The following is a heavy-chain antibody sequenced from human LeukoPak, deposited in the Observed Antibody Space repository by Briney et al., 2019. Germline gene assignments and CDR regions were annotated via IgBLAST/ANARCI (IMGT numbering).Heavy chain of an antibody. Sequence: QPGGSLRLSCAASGFTFSSYWMSWVRQAPGKGLEWVANIKQDGSEKYYVDSVKGRFTISRDNAKNSLYLQMNSLRAEDTAVYYCAKGYYGDYESAPLGYWGQGTLVTVSS. J-gene: IGHJ4*02. V-gene: IGHV3-7*03. CDR2: IKQDGSEK. CDR3: AKGYYGDYESAPLGY. CDR1: GFTFSSYW. D-gene: IGHD4-17*01.